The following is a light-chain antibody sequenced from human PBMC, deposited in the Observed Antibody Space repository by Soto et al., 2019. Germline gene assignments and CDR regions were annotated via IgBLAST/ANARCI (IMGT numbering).Light chain of an antibody. J-gene: IGKJ1*01. Sequence: EIMLTQSPGTLSLSPGERATLSCRASQSIFNQYLAWYQQRPGQAPRLLIHGASTRAPGIPERFSGSGSGPDFILTISSLDLDDFAVYYCQQYGSSPRTFGQGTKVELK. V-gene: IGKV3-20*01. CDR2: GAS. CDR1: QSIFNQY. CDR3: QQYGSSPRT.